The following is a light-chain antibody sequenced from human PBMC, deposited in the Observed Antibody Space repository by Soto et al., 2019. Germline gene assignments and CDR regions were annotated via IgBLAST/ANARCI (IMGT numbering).Light chain of an antibody. J-gene: IGKJ4*01. CDR1: QDITTS. Sequence: DIQMTQSPSSLSASVGDRVTITCQASQDITTSLSWYQQKPGQAPKILLFDSSNLETGVPSRFSGSGSGTDFTLTISSLQPEDFATYYCQQANSFPLTFGGGTKVDIK. V-gene: IGKV1-33*01. CDR2: DSS. CDR3: QQANSFPLT.